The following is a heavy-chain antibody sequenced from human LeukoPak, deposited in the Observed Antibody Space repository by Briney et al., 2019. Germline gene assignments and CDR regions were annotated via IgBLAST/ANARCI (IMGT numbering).Heavy chain of an antibody. V-gene: IGHV3-53*01. CDR2: IYSGGST. CDR1: GFTVSSNY. D-gene: IGHD1-20*01. CDR3: ARDSLFNWNDGAFDI. J-gene: IGHJ3*02. Sequence: GGSLRLSCAASGFTVSSNYMSWVRQAPGKGLEWVSVIYSGGSTYNADSVKGRFTISRDNSKNTLYLQMNSLRAEDTAVYYCARDSLFNWNDGAFDIWGQGTMVTVSS.